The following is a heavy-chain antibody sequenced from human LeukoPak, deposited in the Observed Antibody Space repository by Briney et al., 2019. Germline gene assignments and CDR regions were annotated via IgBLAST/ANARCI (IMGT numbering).Heavy chain of an antibody. Sequence: PGGSLRLSCAASGFTVSSNFMSWVRQAPGKGLEWVSVIYSADTTYYADSVKGRLTISRDNSKNTLYLQMNSLRVEDTAVYYCARLHHDSSGYYLDYWGQGTLVTVSS. J-gene: IGHJ4*02. CDR3: ARLHHDSSGYYLDY. D-gene: IGHD3-22*01. V-gene: IGHV3-53*01. CDR1: GFTVSSNF. CDR2: IYSADTT.